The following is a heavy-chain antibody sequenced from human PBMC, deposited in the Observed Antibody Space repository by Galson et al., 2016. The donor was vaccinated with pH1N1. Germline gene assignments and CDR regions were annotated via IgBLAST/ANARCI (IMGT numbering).Heavy chain of an antibody. CDR3: DTDWGTVTSWTVALDL. J-gene: IGHJ3*01. D-gene: IGHD4-17*01. CDR1: GCTFRDAW. Sequence: SLRLSCAASGCTFRDAWMTWVRQAPGKRLQWVGRIKNNKKGGTADYAPPGKGSFTISRDESKNMLYLQTNSPKTEDTAFYYCDTDWGTVTSWTVALDLWGRGTMVTVSS. CDR2: IKNNKKGGTA. V-gene: IGHV3-15*01.